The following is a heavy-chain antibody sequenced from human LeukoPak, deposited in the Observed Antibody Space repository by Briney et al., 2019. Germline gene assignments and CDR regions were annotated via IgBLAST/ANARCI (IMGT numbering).Heavy chain of an antibody. CDR3: ARIPKQQLEQNWFDP. V-gene: IGHV3-15*01. Sequence: GGSLRLSCAASGFTFSNAWMSWVRQAPGKGLEWVGRIKSKTDGGTTDYAAPVKGRFTISRDDSKNTLYLQMNSLKTEDTAVYYCARIPKQQLEQNWFDPWGQGTLVTVSS. J-gene: IGHJ5*02. CDR2: IKSKTDGGTT. CDR1: GFTFSNAW. D-gene: IGHD6-13*01.